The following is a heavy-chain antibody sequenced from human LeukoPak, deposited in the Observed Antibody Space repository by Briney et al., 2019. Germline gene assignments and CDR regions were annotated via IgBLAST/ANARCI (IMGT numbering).Heavy chain of an antibody. V-gene: IGHV3-30*18. D-gene: IGHD5-24*01. CDR1: GFTFSSYG. CDR3: AKDRDGYEVDY. Sequence: GGSLRLSCAASGFTFSSYGMHWVRQAPGKGLEWVAVISYDGSNKYYADSVKGRFTISRDNSKSTLYLQMNSLRAEDTAVYYCAKDRDGYEVDYWGQGALVTVSS. CDR2: ISYDGSNK. J-gene: IGHJ4*02.